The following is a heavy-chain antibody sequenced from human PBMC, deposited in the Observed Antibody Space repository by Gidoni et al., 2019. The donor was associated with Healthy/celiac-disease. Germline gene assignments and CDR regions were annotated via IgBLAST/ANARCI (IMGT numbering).Heavy chain of an antibody. Sequence: QVQLVESGGGVVQPGRSLRLSCAAAGFTFSSYGMHWVRQAPGKGLGWVAVISYDGSNKYYADSVKGRFTISRDNSKNTPYLQMNSLRAEDTAVYYCAKDVGYDFYYFDYWGQGTLVTVSS. D-gene: IGHD3-16*01. J-gene: IGHJ4*02. V-gene: IGHV3-30*18. CDR3: AKDVGYDFYYFDY. CDR1: GFTFSSYG. CDR2: ISYDGSNK.